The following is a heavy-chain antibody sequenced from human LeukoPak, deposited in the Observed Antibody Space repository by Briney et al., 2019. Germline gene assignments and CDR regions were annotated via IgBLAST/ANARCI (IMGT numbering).Heavy chain of an antibody. CDR3: VRSGYSAWLDY. J-gene: IGHJ4*02. CDR2: TYYRSKWFN. D-gene: IGHD5-12*01. CDR1: GDXVSTNSAA. Sequence: SQTLSLTCAISGDXVSTNSAAWNWIRQSPSRGLEWLGKTYYRSKWFNEYAVSLEGRMTINSDTAKNQFSMQLNSVPPEDTAVYYCVRSGYSAWLDYWGQGIVVTVSS. V-gene: IGHV6-1*01.